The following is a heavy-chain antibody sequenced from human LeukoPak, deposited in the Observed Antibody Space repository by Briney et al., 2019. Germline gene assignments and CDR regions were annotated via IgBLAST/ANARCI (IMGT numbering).Heavy chain of an antibody. D-gene: IGHD5-18*01. CDR2: ISSGGTTI. CDR1: GFTFSNSE. Sequence: GGSLRLSCAASGFTFSNSEMNWVRQAPGKGLEWVSYISSGGTTIYYADSVKGRFTISRDNARDSLYLQMNTLRAEDTAVYYCARDRGYSYYWGQGTLVTVSS. CDR3: ARDRGYSYY. J-gene: IGHJ4*02. V-gene: IGHV3-48*03.